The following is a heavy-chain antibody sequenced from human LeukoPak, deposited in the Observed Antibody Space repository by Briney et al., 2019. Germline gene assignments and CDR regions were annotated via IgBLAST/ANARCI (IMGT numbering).Heavy chain of an antibody. CDR1: GGTFSSYA. V-gene: IGHV1-18*01. Sequence: ASVKVSCKASGGTFSSYAISWVRQAPGQGLEWMGWISAYNGNTNYAQKLQGRVTMTTDTSTSTAYMELRSLRSDDTAVYYCARGPRGYSYGPHFDYWGQGTLVTVSS. CDR3: ARGPRGYSYGPHFDY. D-gene: IGHD5-18*01. J-gene: IGHJ4*02. CDR2: ISAYNGNT.